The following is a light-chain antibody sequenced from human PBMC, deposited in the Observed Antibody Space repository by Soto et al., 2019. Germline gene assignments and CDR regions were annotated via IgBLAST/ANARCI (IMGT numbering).Light chain of an antibody. V-gene: IGKV3-15*01. J-gene: IGKJ1*01. CDR1: QSVSSN. CDR3: QQYNSWLWT. CDR2: DAS. Sequence: EIVMTQSPATLSVSPGERATLSCRATQSVSSNLAWYQQKPGQAPRLLIYDASTRATGIPARFSGSGSGTEFTLTISSLQSEDSAVYYCQQYNSWLWTFGQGTKVDIK.